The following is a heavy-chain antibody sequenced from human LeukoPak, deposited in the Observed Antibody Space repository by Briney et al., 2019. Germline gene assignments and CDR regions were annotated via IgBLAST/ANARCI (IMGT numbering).Heavy chain of an antibody. Sequence: SETLSLTCTVSGGSVSNYYWSWIRQPPGKGLEWIGYIYYSGSTNYNPSLKSRVTISVDTSKNQFSLKLTSVTAADTAVYYCARGGGVRGGNFDYWGQGTLVTVSS. V-gene: IGHV4-59*02. J-gene: IGHJ4*02. CDR3: ARGGGVRGGNFDY. D-gene: IGHD3-10*01. CDR2: IYYSGST. CDR1: GGSVSNYY.